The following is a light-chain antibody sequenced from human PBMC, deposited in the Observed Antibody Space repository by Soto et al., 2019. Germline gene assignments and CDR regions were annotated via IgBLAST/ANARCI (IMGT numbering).Light chain of an antibody. Sequence: AIQMTQSPSSLSASVGDRVTITWRASQGIRNDLGWYQQKPVKAPKLLIYAASSLQSGVPSRFSGSGSGTDFTLTISSLQPEDFATYYCQQSYSPPPITFGQGTRLEIK. V-gene: IGKV1-6*01. CDR1: QGIRND. J-gene: IGKJ5*01. CDR2: AAS. CDR3: QQSYSPPPIT.